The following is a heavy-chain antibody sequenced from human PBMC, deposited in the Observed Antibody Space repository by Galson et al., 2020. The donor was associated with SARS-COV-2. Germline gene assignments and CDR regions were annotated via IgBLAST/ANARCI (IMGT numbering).Heavy chain of an antibody. CDR3: ARDRVPSSGEYYFDY. CDR1: GFTFSSYA. V-gene: IGHV3-30*07. D-gene: IGHD6-19*01. Sequence: GESLKISCAASGFTFSSYAMHWVRQAPGKGLEWVAVISYDETNKYYAGFVKGRFTISRDNSKNTLYLQMNSLRAEDTAVYYCARDRVPSSGEYYFDYWGQGTLVTVSS. J-gene: IGHJ4*02. CDR2: ISYDETNK.